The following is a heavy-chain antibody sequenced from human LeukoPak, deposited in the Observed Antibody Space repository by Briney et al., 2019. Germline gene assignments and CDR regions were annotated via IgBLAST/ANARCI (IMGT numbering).Heavy chain of an antibody. V-gene: IGHV4-59*01. J-gene: IGHJ4*02. Sequence: SETLSLTCTVSGGPISSYYWSWIRQPPGKGLEWIGYIYNSGSTNYNPSLKSRVTISVDTSKNQFSLKLSSVTAADTAVYYCARGLTGEAGYWGQGTLVTASS. CDR3: ARGLTGEAGY. CDR2: IYNSGST. CDR1: GGPISSYY.